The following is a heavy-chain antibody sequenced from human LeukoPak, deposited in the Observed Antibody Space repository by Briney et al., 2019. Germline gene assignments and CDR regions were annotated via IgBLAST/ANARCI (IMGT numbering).Heavy chain of an antibody. J-gene: IGHJ4*02. CDR2: ISAYNGNT. Sequence: ASVKVSCKAYGYTFTSYGISWVRQAPGQGLEWMGWISAYNGNTNYAQKLQGRVTMTTDTSTSTAYMELRSLRSDDTAVYYCAREGYYYDSSGIDYWGQGTLVTVSS. D-gene: IGHD3-22*01. CDR1: GYTFTSYG. CDR3: AREGYYYDSSGIDY. V-gene: IGHV1-18*01.